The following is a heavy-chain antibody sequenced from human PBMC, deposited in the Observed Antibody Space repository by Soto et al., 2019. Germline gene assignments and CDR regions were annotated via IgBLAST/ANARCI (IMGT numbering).Heavy chain of an antibody. CDR3: VRDVGGSGWFAP. J-gene: IGHJ5*02. CDR1: GISIDNYY. CDR2: IYSSGTT. Sequence: SETLSLTCTVSGISIDNYYCSWIRQSAGKGLEWIGRIYSSGTTNYNPSLKSRVTMSVNMSKSQFSLNVRSVTAADTAVYYCVRDVGGSGWFAPWGQGTLVTVSS. V-gene: IGHV4-4*07.